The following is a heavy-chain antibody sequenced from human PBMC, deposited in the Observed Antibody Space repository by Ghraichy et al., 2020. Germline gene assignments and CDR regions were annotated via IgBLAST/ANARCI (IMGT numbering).Heavy chain of an antibody. Sequence: GGSLRLSCAASGFTVSNNYTSWVRQAPGKGLEWVSLIYSGGGTDYAESVKGRLIISCDNSKNTLYLQINSLRADDTAVYYCSTHYPRYWGQGTLVTVSS. CDR3: STHYPRY. D-gene: IGHD1-26*01. CDR2: IYSGGGT. CDR1: GFTVSNNY. J-gene: IGHJ4*02. V-gene: IGHV3-53*01.